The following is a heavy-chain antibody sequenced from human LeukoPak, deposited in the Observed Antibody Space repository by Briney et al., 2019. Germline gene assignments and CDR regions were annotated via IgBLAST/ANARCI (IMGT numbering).Heavy chain of an antibody. CDR3: ARDRFAVLPFDY. D-gene: IGHD4/OR15-4a*01. CDR2: ISYDGSNK. Sequence: PGGSLRLSCAASGFTFSSYAMHWVRQAPGKGLEWVAVISYDGSNKYYADSVKGRFTISRDNSKNTLYLQMNSLRAEDTAVYYCARDRFAVLPFDYWGQGTLVTVSS. V-gene: IGHV3-30-3*01. CDR1: GFTFSSYA. J-gene: IGHJ4*02.